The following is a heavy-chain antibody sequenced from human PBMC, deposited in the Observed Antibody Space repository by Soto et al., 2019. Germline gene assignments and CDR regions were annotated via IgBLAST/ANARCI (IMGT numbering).Heavy chain of an antibody. CDR1: GGSISSSSYY. D-gene: IGHD6-13*01. V-gene: IGHV4-39*01. J-gene: IGHJ4*02. Sequence: QLLESGPGLVKPSETLSLTCTVSGGSISSSSYYWGWIRQPPGKGLEWIGSIYYSGSTYYNPSLKSRVTISVDTSKNQFSLKLSSVTAADTAVYYCARHSSSWHNPIDYWGQGTLVTVSS. CDR3: ARHSSSWHNPIDY. CDR2: IYYSGST.